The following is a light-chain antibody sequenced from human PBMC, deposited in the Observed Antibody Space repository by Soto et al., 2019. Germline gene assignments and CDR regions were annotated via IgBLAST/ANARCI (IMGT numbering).Light chain of an antibody. Sequence: QSALTQPASVSGSPGQSITISCTGTSSDVGGYNYVSWYQQHPGKAPKLMIYEVSNRPSGVSNRFSGSKSGNTASLTISGLQAEDEADDYCSSYTRSSTRVFGGGTQLTVL. J-gene: IGLJ3*02. V-gene: IGLV2-14*01. CDR2: EVS. CDR1: SSDVGGYNY. CDR3: SSYTRSSTRV.